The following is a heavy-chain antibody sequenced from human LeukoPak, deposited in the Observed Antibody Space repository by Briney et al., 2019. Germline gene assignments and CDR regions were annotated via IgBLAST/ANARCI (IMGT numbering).Heavy chain of an antibody. CDR2: INPSGGST. CDR3: ARGGSSWNDRLDPDY. D-gene: IGHD1-1*01. CDR1: GYTFTSYY. V-gene: IGHV1-46*01. Sequence: ASVKLSCKASGYTFTSYYMHWVRQAPGQGLEWMGIINPSGGSTSYAQKFQGRVTMTRDTSTSTVYMELSSLRSEDTAVYYCARGGSSWNDRLDPDYWGQGTLVTVSS. J-gene: IGHJ4*02.